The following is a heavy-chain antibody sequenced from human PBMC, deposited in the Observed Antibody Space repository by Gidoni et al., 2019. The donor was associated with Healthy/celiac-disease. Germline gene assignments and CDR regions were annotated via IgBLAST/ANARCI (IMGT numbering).Heavy chain of an antibody. V-gene: IGHV3-74*01. Sequence: EVQLVASGGGLVQPGGSVRLSCAASGFTFSSYWMQWVRQAPGKGLVVVSRINGDGMSTSYADSVKGRFTIARDNAKNVLYLQMNSLRAEDTAVYYCARRDIVVVPAAQAGNYYYYYYMDVWGKGTTVTVSS. J-gene: IGHJ6*03. CDR2: INGDGMST. CDR3: ARRDIVVVPAAQAGNYYYYYYMDV. D-gene: IGHD2-2*01. CDR1: GFTFSSYW.